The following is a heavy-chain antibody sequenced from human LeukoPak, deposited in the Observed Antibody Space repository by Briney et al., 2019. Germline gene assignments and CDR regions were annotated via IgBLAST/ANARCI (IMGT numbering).Heavy chain of an antibody. CDR1: GFGFSNFW. Sequence: PGGSLRLSCAASGFGFSNFWMHWVRQAPGKGLVWVSRIKPDGTTSVYADSVKGRFTISRDNLKNTLYLQMRSLRAKDTAVYFCAREADPSLYASSSPDYWGQGTPVTVSS. D-gene: IGHD6-6*01. CDR2: IKPDGTTS. J-gene: IGHJ4*01. V-gene: IGHV3-74*01. CDR3: AREADPSLYASSSPDY.